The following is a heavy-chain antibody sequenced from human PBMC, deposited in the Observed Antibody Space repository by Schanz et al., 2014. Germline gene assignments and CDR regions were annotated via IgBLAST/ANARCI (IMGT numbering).Heavy chain of an antibody. D-gene: IGHD6-13*01. V-gene: IGHV3-23*01. CDR1: GFSLDIFA. J-gene: IGHJ4*02. CDR3: AKSQGSSFDS. Sequence: AQLLESGGGLVQPGGSLRLSCLASGFSLDIFAGSWVRQSPGKGLEWVTSFNDGGVNKDYADSVKGRFTISSDNSKSTLYLQMSSLRAEDTAVYYCAKSQGSSFDSWGQGTLVTVSS. CDR2: FNDGGVNK.